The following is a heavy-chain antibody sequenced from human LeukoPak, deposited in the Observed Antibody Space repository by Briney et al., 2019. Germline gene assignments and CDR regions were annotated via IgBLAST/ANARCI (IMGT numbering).Heavy chain of an antibody. CDR2: IYYSGST. J-gene: IGHJ4*02. D-gene: IGHD3-10*01. V-gene: IGHV4-59*08. Sequence: PSETLSLTCTVSGGSISSYYWSWIRQPPGKGLEWIGYIYYSGSTKYNPSLKSRVTISIDTSKNQFSLRLSSVTTADTAVYYCARQESGSGSYLSYFDYWGQGTLVTVSS. CDR1: GGSISSYY. CDR3: ARQESGSGSYLSYFDY.